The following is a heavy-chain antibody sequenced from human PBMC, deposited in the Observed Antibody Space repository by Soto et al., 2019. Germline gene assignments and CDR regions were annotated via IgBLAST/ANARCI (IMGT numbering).Heavy chain of an antibody. V-gene: IGHV1-69*01. Sequence: QAQLEQSGGEVKKPGSSVKVSCKASRVAFSKFIVTWVRQAPGLGLEWVGGIIPIFGTANYAQKFQGRVTITADESTSTSYMEVNNLRSEDTAVYYCATMKRARLDSWGRGTVVTVSS. CDR2: IIPIFGTA. J-gene: IGHJ4*02. CDR1: RVAFSKFI. D-gene: IGHD6-25*01. CDR3: ATMKRARLDS.